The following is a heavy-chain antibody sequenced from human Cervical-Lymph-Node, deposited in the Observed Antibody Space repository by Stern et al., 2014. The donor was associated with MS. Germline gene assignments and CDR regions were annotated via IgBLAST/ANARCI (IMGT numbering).Heavy chain of an antibody. Sequence: QMQLVQYGPEVKKPGTSVKVSCKASGFTFTSSAVQWVRQARGQRLEGIGWIVVGSGNTNYAQKFQERVTITRDMSTSTAYMELSSLRSEDTAVYYCAAEPMYYSDSVGAFDIWGQGTMVTVSS. CDR2: IVVGSGNT. CDR3: AAEPMYYSDSVGAFDI. D-gene: IGHD3-22*01. V-gene: IGHV1-58*01. J-gene: IGHJ3*02. CDR1: GFTFTSSA.